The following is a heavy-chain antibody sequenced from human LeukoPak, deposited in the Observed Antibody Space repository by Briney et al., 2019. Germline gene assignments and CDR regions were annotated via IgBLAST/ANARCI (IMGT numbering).Heavy chain of an antibody. CDR1: GFTVSSSY. Sequence: GGSLRLSCAASGFTVSSSYMSWVRQAPGKGLEWVSVIYSGGSTYYADSVKGRFTISRDNSKNTLYLQMNSLRAEDTAVYYCASLMTTYFSIDYWGQGTLVTVSS. J-gene: IGHJ4*02. D-gene: IGHD4-11*01. V-gene: IGHV3-53*01. CDR3: ASLMTTYFSIDY. CDR2: IYSGGST.